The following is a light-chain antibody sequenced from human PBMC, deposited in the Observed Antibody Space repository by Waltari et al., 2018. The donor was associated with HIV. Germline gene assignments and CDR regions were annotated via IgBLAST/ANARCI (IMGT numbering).Light chain of an antibody. CDR1: SSNIGNNY. J-gene: IGLJ1*01. Sequence: QSVLTQPPSLSAAPGQRVTISCSGSSSNIGNNYVSWYQQLTGTAPKLVIYDKNKRPSGIPDRFAGSKSGTSATLGITGLQTGDEADYYCVTWDNSLSAYVFGTGTKVTVL. V-gene: IGLV1-51*01. CDR2: DKN. CDR3: VTWDNSLSAYV.